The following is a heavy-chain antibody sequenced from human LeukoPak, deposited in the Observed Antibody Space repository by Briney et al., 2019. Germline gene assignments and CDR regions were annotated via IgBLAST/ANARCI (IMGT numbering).Heavy chain of an antibody. V-gene: IGHV5-51*01. D-gene: IGHD3-22*01. Sequence: RGESLQISCKGSGYSFTSYWIGWVRQVPGKGLEWMGIIYPGDSDTRYSPSFQGQVTISADKSISTAYLQWSSLKASDTAMYYCATSTIYYYDSSGYYGFDYWGQGTLVTVSS. CDR3: ATSTIYYYDSSGYYGFDY. J-gene: IGHJ4*02. CDR1: GYSFTSYW. CDR2: IYPGDSDT.